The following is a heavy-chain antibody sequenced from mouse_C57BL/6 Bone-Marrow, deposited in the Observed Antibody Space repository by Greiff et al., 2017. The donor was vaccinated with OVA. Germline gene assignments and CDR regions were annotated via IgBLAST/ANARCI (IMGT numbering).Heavy chain of an antibody. D-gene: IGHD2-3*01. V-gene: IGHV14-2*01. CDR2: IDPEDGAT. J-gene: IGHJ2*01. Sequence: VQLQQSGAELVKPGASVKLSCTASGFNIKDYYMHWVKQRTEQGLEWIGRIDPEDGATKYAPKFQGKATITADTSSNTSYLQLCSLPSEYTAVYYCARDGYYVDYWGQGTTLTVSS. CDR1: GFNIKDYY. CDR3: ARDGYYVDY.